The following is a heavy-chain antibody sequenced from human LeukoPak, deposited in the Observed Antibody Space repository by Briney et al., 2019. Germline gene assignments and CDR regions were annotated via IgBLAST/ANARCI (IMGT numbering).Heavy chain of an antibody. J-gene: IGHJ4*02. Sequence: GGSLRLSCAASGFTFSSYAMSGVRQVPGKGLEWVSAISDSGGSTYYADSAKGRFTISRDNSKNTLYLQMNSLRVEDTAVYNCARQLGYCSGGRCYFDFWGQGTLVTVSS. CDR1: GFTFSSYA. CDR3: ARQLGYCSGGRCYFDF. CDR2: ISDSGGST. V-gene: IGHV3-23*01. D-gene: IGHD2-15*01.